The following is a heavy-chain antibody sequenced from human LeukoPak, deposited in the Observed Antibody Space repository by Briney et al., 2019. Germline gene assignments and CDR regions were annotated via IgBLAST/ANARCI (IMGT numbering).Heavy chain of an antibody. Sequence: SETLSLTCAVYGGSFSDYYWSWIRQPPGKGLEWIGYISKSGNTNYSPSLKSRVTIFGDTSKNQFFLRLTSVTAADTAVYYCARARYVNSFYAFDIWGQGTMVTVSS. CDR1: GGSFSDYY. CDR2: ISKSGNT. D-gene: IGHD5-18*01. CDR3: ARARYVNSFYAFDI. V-gene: IGHV4-59*01. J-gene: IGHJ3*02.